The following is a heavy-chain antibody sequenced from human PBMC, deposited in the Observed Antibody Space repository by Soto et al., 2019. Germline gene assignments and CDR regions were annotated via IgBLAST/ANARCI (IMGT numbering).Heavy chain of an antibody. J-gene: IGHJ6*02. D-gene: IGHD1-1*01. CDR3: ARAISGTFYGMDV. CDR2: ISYDGSNK. V-gene: IGHV3-30-3*01. CDR1: GFTFSSYT. Sequence: QVQLVESGGGVVQPGRSLRLSCAASGFTFSSYTMHWVRQAPGKGLEWVALISYDGSNKYYADSVKGRFTISRDNSKNPRYLQVNSLRPDDTAVYYCARAISGTFYGMDVWGRGTTVTVSS.